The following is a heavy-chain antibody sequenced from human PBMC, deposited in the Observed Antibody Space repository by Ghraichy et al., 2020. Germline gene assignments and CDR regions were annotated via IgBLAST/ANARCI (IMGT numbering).Heavy chain of an antibody. Sequence: SQTLSLTCAISGDSVSSNSSAWNWIRQSPSRGLEWLGRTYYRCKGYNDYAVSVKSRITINPATTKNQLSLQLNSVTAEDTAVYYCARGVYDVWSGYYHRGNHFDYWGQGTLVTVSS. V-gene: IGHV6-1*01. CDR2: TYYRCKGYN. CDR1: GDSVSSNSSA. J-gene: IGHJ4*02. D-gene: IGHD3-3*01. CDR3: ARGVYDVWSGYYHRGNHFDY.